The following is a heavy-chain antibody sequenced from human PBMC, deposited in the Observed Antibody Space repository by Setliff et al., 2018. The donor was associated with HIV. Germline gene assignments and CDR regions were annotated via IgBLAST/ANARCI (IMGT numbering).Heavy chain of an antibody. CDR3: ATILVNQQPYRYFDY. CDR2: INQDASKK. V-gene: IGHV3-7*03. D-gene: IGHD6-13*01. Sequence: GGSLRLSCEASGFTFSSYWTSWVRQAPGKGLEWVANINQDASKKYYVDSVKGRFTISRDNAKNSLSLQMNSLRVEDTAVYFCATILVNQQPYRYFDYWGQGTLVTVSS. J-gene: IGHJ4*02. CDR1: GFTFSSYW.